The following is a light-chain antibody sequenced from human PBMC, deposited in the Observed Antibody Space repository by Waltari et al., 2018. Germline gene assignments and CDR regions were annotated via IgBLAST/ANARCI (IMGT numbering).Light chain of an antibody. CDR2: DAS. V-gene: IGKV3-11*01. Sequence: IVLTQSPATLSLSPGERAALSCRASQSISRYLAWYQQKPGQAHRLLIYDASNRATGIPARFSGRGDGTDFTFSITTLEPEDFAVYYCQQRDNWPRTFGQGTRVEV. J-gene: IGKJ1*01. CDR3: QQRDNWPRT. CDR1: QSISRY.